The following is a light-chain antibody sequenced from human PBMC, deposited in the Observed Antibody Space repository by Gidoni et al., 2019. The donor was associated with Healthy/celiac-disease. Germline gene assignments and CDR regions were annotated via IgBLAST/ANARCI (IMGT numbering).Light chain of an antibody. CDR2: GAS. CDR1: QSVSRN. J-gene: IGKJ2*01. Sequence: EIEMTQSTATLSVSPGERATLSCRASQSVSRNLAWYQQKPGQAPRLLIYGASTRATGIPARFSGSGSWTEFTLTISSLQSDYFAVSYCQQYNNWPPYTFGQGTKLEIK. V-gene: IGKV3-15*01. CDR3: QQYNNWPPYT.